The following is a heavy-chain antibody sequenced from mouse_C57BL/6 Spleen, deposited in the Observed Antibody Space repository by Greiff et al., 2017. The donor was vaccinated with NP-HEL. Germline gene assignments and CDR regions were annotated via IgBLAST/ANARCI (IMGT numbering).Heavy chain of an antibody. Sequence: EVQLVESGGDLVKPGGSLKLSCAASGFTFSSYGMSWVRQTPDKRLEWVATISSGGSYTYYPDSVKGRFPISRDNAKNTLYLQMSSLKSEDTAMYYCARVYYDCDEGGWFAYWGQGTLVTVSA. D-gene: IGHD2-4*01. CDR1: GFTFSSYG. J-gene: IGHJ3*01. V-gene: IGHV5-6*01. CDR3: ARVYYDCDEGGWFAY. CDR2: ISSGGSYT.